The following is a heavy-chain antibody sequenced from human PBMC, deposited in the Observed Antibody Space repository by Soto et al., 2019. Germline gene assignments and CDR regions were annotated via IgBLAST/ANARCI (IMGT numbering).Heavy chain of an antibody. V-gene: IGHV4-59*01. CDR3: ARDRGYGDSYDAFDI. J-gene: IGHJ3*02. D-gene: IGHD4-17*01. CDR2: IYYRGST. Sequence: QVQLQESGPVLVKPSETLSLTCTVSGGSISSYYWSWIRQPPGSGLEWIGYIYYRGSTNYNPSLKSRVTISVDTSKNQFSLKLSSVTAADTAVYYCARDRGYGDSYDAFDIWGQGTMVTVSS. CDR1: GGSISSYY.